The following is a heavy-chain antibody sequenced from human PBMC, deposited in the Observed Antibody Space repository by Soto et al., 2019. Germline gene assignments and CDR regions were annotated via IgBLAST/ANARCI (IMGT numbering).Heavy chain of an antibody. J-gene: IGHJ6*03. CDR1: SGSFSGYY. V-gene: IGHV4-34*01. D-gene: IGHD3-10*01. CDR3: ARGRRGVPLYSEYYYMDV. CDR2: INHSGST. Sequence: SETLSLTCAVYSGSFSGYYWSWIRQPPGKGLEWIGEINHSGSTNYNPSLKSRVTISVDTSKNQFSLKLSSVTAADTAVYYCARGRRGVPLYSEYYYMDVWGKGTTVTVS.